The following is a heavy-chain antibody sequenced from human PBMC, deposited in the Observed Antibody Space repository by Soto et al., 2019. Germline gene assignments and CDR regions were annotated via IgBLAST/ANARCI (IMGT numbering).Heavy chain of an antibody. CDR1: GGTFSSYA. CDR3: ARDVGEPPNYYYGMDV. V-gene: IGHV1-69*13. J-gene: IGHJ6*02. CDR2: IIPIFGTA. Sequence: GASVKVSCKASGGTFSSYAISWVRQAPGQGLEWMGGIIPIFGTANYAQKFQGRVTITADESTSTAYMELSSLRSEDTAVYYCARDVGEPPNYYYGMDVWGQGTTVTVSS. D-gene: IGHD2-2*01.